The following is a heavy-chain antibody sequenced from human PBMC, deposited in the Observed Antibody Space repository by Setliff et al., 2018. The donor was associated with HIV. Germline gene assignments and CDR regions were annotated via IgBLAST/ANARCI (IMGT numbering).Heavy chain of an antibody. V-gene: IGHV4-34*01. CDR3: ARRGWNGYKAFDY. J-gene: IGHJ4*02. CDR1: GGSFSDYS. D-gene: IGHD5-12*01. CDR2: INHTRST. Sequence: SETLSLTCAVYGGSFSDYSWNWIRQPPGKGLEWIGEINHTRSTKYKPSLKSRVTISVDTSKKQFSLNLNSVTAADTAVYYCARRGWNGYKAFDYWGQGTLVTVSS.